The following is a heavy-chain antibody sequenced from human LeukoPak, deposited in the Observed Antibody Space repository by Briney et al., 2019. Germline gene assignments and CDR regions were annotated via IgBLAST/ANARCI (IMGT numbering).Heavy chain of an antibody. Sequence: GGSLRLSCAASGFTFNKHGMHWVRQAPGKGLEWFSFIRNDGNDKYYADSVKGRFTISRDNSRNTLYLQMNSLRAEDTAVYYCAKDDRWLQFCCWGQGTLVTVSA. J-gene: IGHJ4*02. CDR1: GFTFNKHG. D-gene: IGHD5-24*01. CDR3: AKDDRWLQFCC. CDR2: IRNDGNDK. V-gene: IGHV3-30*02.